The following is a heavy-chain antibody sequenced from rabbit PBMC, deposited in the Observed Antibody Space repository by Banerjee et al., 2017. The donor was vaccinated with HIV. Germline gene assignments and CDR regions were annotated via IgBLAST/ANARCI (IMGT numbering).Heavy chain of an antibody. CDR1: GFSFSSSYW. Sequence: QEQLEESGGDLVKPGASLTLTCTASGFSFSSSYWICWVRQAPGKGLEWITCIYGGSSGRTYYASWAKGRFTISKTSSTTVTLQMTSLTAADTATYFCARDGAGYAGDGDVHRYFDLWGPGTLVTVS. CDR3: ARDGAGYAGDGDVHRYFDL. J-gene: IGHJ4*01. CDR2: IYGGSSGRT. D-gene: IGHD4-2*01. V-gene: IGHV1S45*01.